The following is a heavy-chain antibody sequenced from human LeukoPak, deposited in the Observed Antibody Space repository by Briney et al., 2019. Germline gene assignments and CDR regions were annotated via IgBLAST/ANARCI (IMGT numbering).Heavy chain of an antibody. J-gene: IGHJ4*02. D-gene: IGHD3-22*01. CDR1: GFRFDDYA. CDR2: ISWNSVKI. V-gene: IGHV3-9*01. Sequence: GRSLRLSCAASGFRFDDYAMHWVRQGPGKGLEWVASISWNSVKIAYGDSVRGRFTISRDNAKRSLYLQMNSLRTDDTALYYCAKGPTYYYDNSAYYFDHWGQGTLVTAAS. CDR3: AKGPTYYYDNSAYYFDH.